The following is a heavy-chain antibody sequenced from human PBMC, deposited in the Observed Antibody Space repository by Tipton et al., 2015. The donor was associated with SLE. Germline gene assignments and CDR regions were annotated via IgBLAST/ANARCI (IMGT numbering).Heavy chain of an antibody. CDR2: ISYDGSNK. Sequence: SLRLSCAASGFTFSSYAMHWVRQAPGKGLEWVAVISYDGSNKYYADSVKGRFTISRDNSKNTLYLQMNSLRAEDTAVYYCARAFAYSFFDYWGQGTLVTVSS. J-gene: IGHJ4*02. D-gene: IGHD5-18*01. CDR3: ARAFAYSFFDY. CDR1: GFTFSSYA. V-gene: IGHV3-30-3*01.